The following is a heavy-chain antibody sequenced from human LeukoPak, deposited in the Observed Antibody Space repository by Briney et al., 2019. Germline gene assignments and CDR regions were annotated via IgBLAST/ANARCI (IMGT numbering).Heavy chain of an antibody. CDR2: IKQDGSEK. Sequence: GGSLRLSCAASGFTFNSYAMSWVRQAPGKGLEWVANIKQDGSEKYYVDSVKGRFTISRDNAKNSLYLQMNSLRAEDTAVYYCARETGPYDAFDIWGQGTMVTVSS. J-gene: IGHJ3*02. CDR1: GFTFNSYA. V-gene: IGHV3-7*01. CDR3: ARETGPYDAFDI.